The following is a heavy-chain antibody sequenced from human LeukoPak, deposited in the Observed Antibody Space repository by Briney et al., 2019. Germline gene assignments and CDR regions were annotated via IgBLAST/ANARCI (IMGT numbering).Heavy chain of an antibody. V-gene: IGHV1-2*02. CDR2: INPNSGGT. CDR1: GYTFSGYY. Sequence: ASVKVSCMASGYTFSGYYMHWVRQAPGQGLEWMGWINPNSGGTNYAQKFQGRVTMTRDTSISTAYMELSRLRSDDTAVYYCARGRSIAAAGILFPYWGQGTLVTVSS. D-gene: IGHD6-13*01. CDR3: ARGRSIAAAGILFPY. J-gene: IGHJ4*02.